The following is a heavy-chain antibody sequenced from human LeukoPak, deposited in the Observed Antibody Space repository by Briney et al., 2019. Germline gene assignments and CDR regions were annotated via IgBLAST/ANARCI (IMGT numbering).Heavy chain of an antibody. D-gene: IGHD2-2*01. CDR1: GYTFTSYD. V-gene: IGHV1-8*01. Sequence: ASVKVSCKASGYTFTSYDINWVRQATGQGLEWMGWMNPNSGNTGYAQKFQGRVTMTRNTSISTAYMELSSLRSEDTDVYYCARGLGYCSSTSCYALDAFDIWGQGTMVTVSS. CDR3: ARGLGYCSSTSCYALDAFDI. CDR2: MNPNSGNT. J-gene: IGHJ3*02.